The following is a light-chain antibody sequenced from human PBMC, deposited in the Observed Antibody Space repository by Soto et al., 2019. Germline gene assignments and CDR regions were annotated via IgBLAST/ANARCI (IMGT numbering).Light chain of an antibody. J-gene: IGLJ2*01. CDR2: LSSDGSH. CDR1: SGHSSYA. V-gene: IGLV4-69*01. Sequence: QLVLTQSPSASASLGASVKLTCTLSSGHSSYAIAWHQQQPEKGPRYLMKLSSDGSHSKGDGIPDRFSGSSSGAERYLTISSLQSEDEADYYCQTLDTGARVVFGGGTKHTVL. CDR3: QTLDTGARVV.